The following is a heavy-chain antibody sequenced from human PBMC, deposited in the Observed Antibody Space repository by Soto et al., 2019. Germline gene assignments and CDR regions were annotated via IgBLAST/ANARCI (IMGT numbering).Heavy chain of an antibody. CDR1: GGSISSSSYY. CDR2: IYYSGST. CDR3: MLGSGWKDFDY. V-gene: IGHV4-39*01. Sequence: SETLSLTCTVSGGSISSSSYYWGWIRQPPGKGLEWIGNIYYSGSTYYNPSLKSRVTISVDTSKNQFSLKLNSVTAADTAVYYCMLGSGWKDFDYWGQGTLVTVSS. J-gene: IGHJ4*02. D-gene: IGHD3-22*01.